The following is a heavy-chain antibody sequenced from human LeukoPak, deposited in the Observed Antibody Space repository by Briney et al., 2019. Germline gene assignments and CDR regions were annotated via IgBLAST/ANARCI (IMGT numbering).Heavy chain of an antibody. V-gene: IGHV3-43*02. CDR2: ISGDGGRA. CDR3: AKGFSVLASNHYYYYYGLDV. D-gene: IGHD3-3*01. CDR1: GFTFDDYA. J-gene: IGHJ6*02. Sequence: GGSLRLSRASPGFTFDDYAMHWVRLGPGKGLEWVSVISGDGGRASYTDSVKGRFTISRDNSKNSLYLQMNSLRTEDTALYYCAKGFSVLASNHYYYYYGLDVWGQGTTVTVSS.